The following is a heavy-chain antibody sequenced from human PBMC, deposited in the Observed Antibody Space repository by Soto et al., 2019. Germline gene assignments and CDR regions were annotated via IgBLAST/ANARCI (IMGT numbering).Heavy chain of an antibody. CDR2: IIPIFGTA. CDR3: ARNMIPYPLPYYYYYGMDV. Sequence: SVKVSCKASGGTFSSYAISWVRQAPGQGLEWMGGIIPIFGTANYAQKFQGRVTITANESTSTAYMELSSLRSEDTAVYYCARNMIPYPLPYYYYYGMDVWGQGTTVTVSS. CDR1: GGTFSSYA. D-gene: IGHD3-22*01. J-gene: IGHJ6*02. V-gene: IGHV1-69*13.